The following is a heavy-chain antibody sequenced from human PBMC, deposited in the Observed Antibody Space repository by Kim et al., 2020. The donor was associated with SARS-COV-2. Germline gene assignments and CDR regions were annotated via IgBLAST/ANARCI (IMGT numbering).Heavy chain of an antibody. D-gene: IGHD6-13*01. J-gene: IGHJ3*02. CDR2: ISSSGSTI. CDR3: ARDAGIAAGPDAFDI. V-gene: IGHV3-11*01. Sequence: GGSLRLSCAASGFTFSDYYMSWIRQAPGKGLEWVSYISSSGSTIYYADSVKGRFTISRDNAKNSLYLQMDSLRAEDTAVYYCARDAGIAAGPDAFDIWGQGTMVTVSS. CDR1: GFTFSDYY.